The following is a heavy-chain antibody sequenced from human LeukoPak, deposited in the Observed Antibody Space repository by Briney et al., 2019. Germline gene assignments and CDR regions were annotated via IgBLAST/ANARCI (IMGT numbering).Heavy chain of an antibody. V-gene: IGHV4-31*03. CDR2: IYYSGST. D-gene: IGHD3-3*01. CDR3: ARTAGEWLEDYYYMDV. J-gene: IGHJ6*03. Sequence: SETLSLTCIVSGGSISSGGYYWSWIRQHPGKGLEWIGYIYYSGSTYYNPSLKSRVTISVDTSKNQLSLKLSSVTAADTAVYYCARTAGEWLEDYYYMDVWGKGTTVTVSS. CDR1: GGSISSGGYY.